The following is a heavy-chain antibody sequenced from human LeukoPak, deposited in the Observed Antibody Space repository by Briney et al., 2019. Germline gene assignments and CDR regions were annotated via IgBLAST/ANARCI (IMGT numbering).Heavy chain of an antibody. CDR1: GFTFSSYS. V-gene: IGHV3-15*01. Sequence: GGSLRLSCAASGFTFSSYSMSWVRQAPGKGLEWVGRIKSKTDGGTTDYAAPVKGRFTISRDDSKNTLYLQMNSLKTEDTAVYYCTTGTRPGAFDIWGQGTMVTVSS. D-gene: IGHD6-6*01. CDR3: TTGTRPGAFDI. J-gene: IGHJ3*02. CDR2: IKSKTDGGTT.